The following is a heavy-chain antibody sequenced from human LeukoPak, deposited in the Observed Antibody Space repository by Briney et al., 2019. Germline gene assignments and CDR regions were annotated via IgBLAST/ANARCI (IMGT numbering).Heavy chain of an antibody. CDR3: ARHQYCSGGSCYPFDY. D-gene: IGHD2-15*01. CDR2: IYPGDSDT. V-gene: IGHV5-51*01. CDR1: GYSFTSYW. J-gene: IGHJ4*02. Sequence: GESLKISCKGSGYSFTSYWTGWVRPMPGKGLGWMGIIYPGDSDTRYSPSFQGQVTISADKSISTAYLQWSSLKASDTAMYYCARHQYCSGGSCYPFDYWGQGTLVTVSS.